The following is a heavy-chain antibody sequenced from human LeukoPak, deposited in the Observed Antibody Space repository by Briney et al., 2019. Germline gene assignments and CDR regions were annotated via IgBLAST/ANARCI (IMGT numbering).Heavy chain of an antibody. CDR1: GFSVSANY. Sequence: PGGSLRLSCAASGFSVSANYMSWVRQAPGKGLEWVSLLYSGGTTYYADFVKGRFTISRDISKNTVYLQMNILRGEDTAVYYCARGGEWELLIDYWGQGTLVTVSS. CDR3: ARGGEWELLIDY. D-gene: IGHD1-26*01. CDR2: LYSGGTT. J-gene: IGHJ4*02. V-gene: IGHV3-53*01.